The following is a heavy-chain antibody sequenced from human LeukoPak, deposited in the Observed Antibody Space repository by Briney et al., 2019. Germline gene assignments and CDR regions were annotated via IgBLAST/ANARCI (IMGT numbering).Heavy chain of an antibody. Sequence: GGSLRLSCAASGFTFTSYAMSWVRQAPGKGLEWVSVISGSGGSTYYADSVKGRFTISRDNSRNTLYLQMNSLRAEDTAVYYCAKGARASWYYFDYWGQGTLVTVSS. CDR1: GFTFTSYA. CDR3: AKGARASWYYFDY. J-gene: IGHJ4*02. D-gene: IGHD2-8*01. V-gene: IGHV3-23*01. CDR2: ISGSGGST.